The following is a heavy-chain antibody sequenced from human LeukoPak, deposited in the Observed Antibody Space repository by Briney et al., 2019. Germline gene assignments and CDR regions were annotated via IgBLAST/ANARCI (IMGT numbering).Heavy chain of an antibody. Sequence: ASVKVSCKASGGTFSSYAISWVRQAPGQGLEWMGRIIPILGITNYAQKFQGRVTITADKSTSTAYMELSSLRSEDTAVYYCARDRGTGTTRSFSDYWGQGTLVTVSS. CDR2: IIPILGIT. V-gene: IGHV1-69*04. CDR1: GGTFSSYA. D-gene: IGHD1-7*01. CDR3: ARDRGTGTTRSFSDY. J-gene: IGHJ4*02.